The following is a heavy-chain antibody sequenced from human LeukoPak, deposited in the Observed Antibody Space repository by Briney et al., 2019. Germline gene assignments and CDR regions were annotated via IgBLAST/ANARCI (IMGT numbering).Heavy chain of an antibody. D-gene: IGHD3-10*01. CDR2: IGGGGSP. CDR3: VKGVTMVRGSREFDF. Sequence: GGSLRLSCAASGFTFSNSAMTSVPQAPGKGLEWVSSIGGGGSPYSAGSVKGRFTISRDNSKNTLYLQMNSLRAEDTAIFYCVKGVTMVRGSREFDFWGQGTLVTVSS. V-gene: IGHV3-23*01. J-gene: IGHJ4*02. CDR1: GFTFSNSA.